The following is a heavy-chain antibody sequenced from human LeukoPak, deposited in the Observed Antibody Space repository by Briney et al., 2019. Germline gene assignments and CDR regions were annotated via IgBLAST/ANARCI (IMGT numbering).Heavy chain of an antibody. Sequence: PSETLSLTCAVSGESISSYRYCWGWIRQPPGKGLEWIGSIYNSGSTSYNPSLKSRVTISVDTSKNQFSLKVNSVTAADTAIYYCARNTTATAFENWGPGTLVTVSS. J-gene: IGHJ4*02. CDR1: GESISSYRYC. V-gene: IGHV4-39*01. CDR3: ARNTTATAFEN. CDR2: IYNSGST. D-gene: IGHD1-14*01.